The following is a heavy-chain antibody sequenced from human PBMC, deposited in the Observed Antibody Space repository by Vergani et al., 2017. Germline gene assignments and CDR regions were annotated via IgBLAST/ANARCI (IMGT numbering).Heavy chain of an antibody. J-gene: IGHJ5*01. V-gene: IGHV3-74*02. CDR3: VRTEXCTGIACNTRFDS. Sequence: EVQLLESGGDLVQPGGSLRLSCAASGFSFSSHAIHWVRQVPGKGLMWVARIDEYGNRATYGDFETGRFTISRDNAKNTVFLQMNNLRADDAGVYYCVRTEXCTGIACNTRFDSWGQGALVTVSS. CDR2: IDEYGNRA. CDR1: GFSFSSHA. D-gene: IGHD2-8*02.